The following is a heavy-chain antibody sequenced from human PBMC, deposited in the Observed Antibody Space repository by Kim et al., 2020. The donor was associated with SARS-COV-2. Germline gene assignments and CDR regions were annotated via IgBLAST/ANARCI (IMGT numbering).Heavy chain of an antibody. CDR2: T. D-gene: IGHD1-26*01. Sequence: TYYNPCLKSRITISVDTSNNQFSLKRGSVTAADTAVYYCAVGYGSHYFDYWGQGTLVTVSS. J-gene: IGHJ4*02. V-gene: IGHV4-31*02. CDR3: AVGYGSHYFDY.